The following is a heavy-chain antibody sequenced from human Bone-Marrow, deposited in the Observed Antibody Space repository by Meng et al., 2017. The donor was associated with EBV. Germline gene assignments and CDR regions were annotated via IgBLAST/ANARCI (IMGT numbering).Heavy chain of an antibody. CDR3: ARRGDYGDTRVSDY. CDR2: INHSGST. D-gene: IGHD4-17*01. V-gene: IGHV4-34*01. Sequence: QGLLQQLGAGRLKPSETLALTCAVYGGSFSGYYWSWIRQPPGKGLEWIGEINHSGSTNYNPSLKSRVTISVDTSKNQFSLKLSSVTAADTAVYYCARRGDYGDTRVSDYWGQGTLVTVSS. CDR1: GGSFSGYY. J-gene: IGHJ4*02.